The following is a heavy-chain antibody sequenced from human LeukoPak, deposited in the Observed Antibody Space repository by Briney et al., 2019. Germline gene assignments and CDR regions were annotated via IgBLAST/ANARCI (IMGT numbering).Heavy chain of an antibody. Sequence: PGASLRLSCAASGFTFSNYAMSWVRQAPGKGLEWVSAINNIGDHTYYVDSVKGRFTISRDNSKNTLYLQMNSLRAEDTAVYYCAKNRLVRGTYYFDYWGQGTLVTVSS. D-gene: IGHD3-10*01. CDR3: AKNRLVRGTYYFDY. V-gene: IGHV3-23*01. CDR1: GFTFSNYA. CDR2: INNIGDHT. J-gene: IGHJ4*02.